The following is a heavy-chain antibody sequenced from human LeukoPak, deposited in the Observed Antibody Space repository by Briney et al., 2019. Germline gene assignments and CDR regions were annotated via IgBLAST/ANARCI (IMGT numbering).Heavy chain of an antibody. D-gene: IGHD5-18*01. V-gene: IGHV3-23*01. CDR2: ISGSGGST. J-gene: IGHJ4*02. CDR1: GFTSSSYA. CDR3: AKGATVMEFFDC. Sequence: GGSLRLSCAASGFTSSSYAMSWVRQAPGKGLEWVSGISGSGGSTYYADSVKGRFTISRDISKNTLYLQMNGLRAEDTAVYYCAKGATVMEFFDCWGQGTLVTVSS.